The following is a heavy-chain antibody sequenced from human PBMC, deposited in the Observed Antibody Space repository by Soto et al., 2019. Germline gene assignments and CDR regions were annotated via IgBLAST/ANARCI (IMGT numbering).Heavy chain of an antibody. Sequence: QVQLQESGPGLVKPSQTLSLTCTVSGGSISSGGYYWSWIRQHPGKGLEWIGYIYYSGSTYYNPSLKSRXXIXVXXSKNQFSLKLSSVTAADTAVYYCARLVYSSGWYDYWGQGTLVTVSS. CDR1: GGSISSGGYY. J-gene: IGHJ4*02. D-gene: IGHD6-19*01. CDR3: ARLVYSSGWYDY. V-gene: IGHV4-31*03. CDR2: IYYSGST.